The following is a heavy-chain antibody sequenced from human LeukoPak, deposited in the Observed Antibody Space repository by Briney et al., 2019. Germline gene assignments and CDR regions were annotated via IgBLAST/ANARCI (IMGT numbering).Heavy chain of an antibody. J-gene: IGHJ4*02. CDR2: IYYSGST. CDR3: AGLVGRYSSGLYYYYFDY. D-gene: IGHD3-22*01. CDR1: GGAISGYY. V-gene: IGHV4-59*01. Sequence: SETLSLTCSVSGGAISGYYWSWIRQPPGKGLEWIGNIYYSGSTNYNPSLKSRVTISVDTSKNQFSLKLSSVTAADTAVYYCAGLVGRYSSGLYYYYFDYWGQGTLVTVSP.